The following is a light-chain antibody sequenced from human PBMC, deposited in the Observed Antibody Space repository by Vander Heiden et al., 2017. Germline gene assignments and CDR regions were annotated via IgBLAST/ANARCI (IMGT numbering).Light chain of an antibody. CDR1: QDIGDD. CDR3: HQHRAYPWA. V-gene: IGKV1-17*01. J-gene: IGKJ1*01. Sequence: DIQLTQSPSSLSASVGDRVTITCRASQDIGDDLTWYQLKPGKAPKRLIYKTSISQSGVPARFSGSGSATDFTLTISSLQPEDFGTYYCHQHRAYPWAFGQGTKVEIK. CDR2: KTS.